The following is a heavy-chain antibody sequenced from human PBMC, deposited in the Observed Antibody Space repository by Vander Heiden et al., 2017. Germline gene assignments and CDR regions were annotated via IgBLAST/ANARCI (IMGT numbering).Heavy chain of an antibody. D-gene: IGHD6-6*01. J-gene: IGHJ2*01. V-gene: IGHV4-30-2*01. CDR1: GGSISSGGYS. CDR2: IYHSGST. Sequence: QLQLQESCSGLVKPSQTLSLTCAVSGGSISSGGYSWSWIRQPPGKGLEWIGYIYHSGSTYYNPSLKSRVTISVDRSKNQCALKLSSVTAAETAVYYCAIVEDSSSARYWYFDLWSRGTVVTVFS. CDR3: AIVEDSSSARYWYFDL.